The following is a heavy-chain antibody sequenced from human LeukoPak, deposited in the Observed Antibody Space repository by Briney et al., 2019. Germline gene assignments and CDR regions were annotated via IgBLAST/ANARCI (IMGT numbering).Heavy chain of an antibody. D-gene: IGHD6-19*01. CDR3: ARSPEISIAVAGYFDY. Sequence: PSETLSLTCTVSGGSISSGGYYWSWIRQPPGKGLEWIGYIYHSGSTYYNPSLKSRVTISVDRSKNQFSLKLSSVTAADTAVYYCARSPEISIAVAGYFDYWGQGTLVTVSS. CDR2: IYHSGST. CDR1: GGSISSGGYY. V-gene: IGHV4-30-2*01. J-gene: IGHJ4*02.